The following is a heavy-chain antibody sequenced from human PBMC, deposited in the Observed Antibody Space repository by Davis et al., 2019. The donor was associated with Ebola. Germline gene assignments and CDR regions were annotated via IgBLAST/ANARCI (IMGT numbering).Heavy chain of an antibody. V-gene: IGHV4-38-2*02. J-gene: IGHJ4*02. CDR1: GGSISYYY. CDR2: IYHSGTT. Sequence: SETLSLTCTVSGGSISYYYWGWIRQPPGKGLEWIGIIYHSGTTYYNPSLKSRVTISVDTSTNQFSLKLSSVTAADTAVYYCARPLDLVGATYFDFWGPGTLVTVSS. D-gene: IGHD1-26*01. CDR3: ARPLDLVGATYFDF.